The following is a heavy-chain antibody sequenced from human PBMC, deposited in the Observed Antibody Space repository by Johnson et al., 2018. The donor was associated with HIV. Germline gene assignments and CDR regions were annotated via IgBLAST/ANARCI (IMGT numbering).Heavy chain of an antibody. CDR3: ARVGDGSGYYFDAFDI. CDR1: RFTFDDYA. Sequence: VQLVESGGVVVQPGGSLRLSCETSRFTFDDYAMHWVRQAPGKGLEWVANIKQDGSEKYYVDSVKGRFTISRDNAKNSLYLQMNSLRAEDTAVYYCARVGDGSGYYFDAFDIWGQ. V-gene: IGHV3-7*03. D-gene: IGHD3-22*01. J-gene: IGHJ3*02. CDR2: IKQDGSEK.